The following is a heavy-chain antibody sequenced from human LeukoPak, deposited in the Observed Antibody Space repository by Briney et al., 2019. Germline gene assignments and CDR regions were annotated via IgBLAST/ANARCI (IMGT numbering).Heavy chain of an antibody. J-gene: IGHJ6*04. Sequence: SETLSLTCAVYGGSFSGYYWSWIRQPPGKGLEWIREINHSGSTNYNPSLKSRVTISVDTSKNQFSLKLSSVTAADTAVYYCARGSVPPSQNYGMDVWGKGTTVTVSS. V-gene: IGHV4-34*01. D-gene: IGHD6-25*01. CDR3: ARGSVPPSQNYGMDV. CDR2: INHSGST. CDR1: GGSFSGYY.